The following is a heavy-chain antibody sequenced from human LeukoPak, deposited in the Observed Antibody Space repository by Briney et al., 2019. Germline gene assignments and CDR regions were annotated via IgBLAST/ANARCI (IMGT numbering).Heavy chain of an antibody. CDR1: GYTFTSYD. CDR3: ARYYDSSGYYYYFDY. J-gene: IGHJ4*02. D-gene: IGHD3-22*01. V-gene: IGHV1-8*01. Sequence: ASVKVSCKASGYTFTSYDINWVRQATGQGLEWMGWMNPNSGNTGYAQKFQGRVTMTRNTSISTAYTELSSLRSEDTAVYYCARYYDSSGYYYYFDYWGQGTLVTVSS. CDR2: MNPNSGNT.